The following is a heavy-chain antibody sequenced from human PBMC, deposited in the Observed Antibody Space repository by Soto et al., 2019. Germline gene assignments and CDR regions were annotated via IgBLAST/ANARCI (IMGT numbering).Heavy chain of an antibody. CDR3: ARDIRIVVVPAARNYYYMDV. CDR2: IWYDGSNK. D-gene: IGHD2-2*01. Sequence: GGSLRLSCAASGFTFSSYGMHWVRQAPGKGLEWVAVIWYDGSNKYYADSVKGRFTISRDNSKNTLYLQMNSLRAEDTAVYYCARDIRIVVVPAARNYYYMDVWGKGTTVTVSS. V-gene: IGHV3-33*01. CDR1: GFTFSSYG. J-gene: IGHJ6*03.